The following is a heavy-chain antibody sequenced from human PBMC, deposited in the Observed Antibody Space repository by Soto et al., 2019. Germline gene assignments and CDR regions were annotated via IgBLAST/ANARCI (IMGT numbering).Heavy chain of an antibody. CDR1: GYTFTNYD. CDR2: MTPNSGNT. Sequence: QVQLVQSGAEVKKPGASVKVSCKASGYTFTNYDINWVRQATGQGLEWMGWMTPNSGNTGYAQKFQGRVTMTRDTSKSPAYMELSSLRSEDTAVYYCARNTYGLGDFAYWGQGTLVTVSS. J-gene: IGHJ4*02. V-gene: IGHV1-8*01. CDR3: ARNTYGLGDFAY. D-gene: IGHD5-18*01.